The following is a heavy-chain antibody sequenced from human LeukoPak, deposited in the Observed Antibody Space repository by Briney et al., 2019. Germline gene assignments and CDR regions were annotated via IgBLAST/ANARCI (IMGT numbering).Heavy chain of an antibody. D-gene: IGHD5-12*01. CDR2: IYYSGST. V-gene: IGHV4-31*03. Sequence: SETLSLTCTVSGGSISSGGYYWSWIRQHPGKGLEWIGYIYYSGSTYYNPSLKSRVTISVDTSKNQFSLKLSSVTAADTAVYYCARAPPPYSPYYYYYGMDVWGKGTMVTVSS. CDR3: ARAPPPYSPYYYYYGMDV. J-gene: IGHJ6*04. CDR1: GGSISSGGYY.